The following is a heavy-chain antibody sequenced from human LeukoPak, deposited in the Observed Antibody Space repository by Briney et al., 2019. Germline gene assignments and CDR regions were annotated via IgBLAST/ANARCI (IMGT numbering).Heavy chain of an antibody. CDR3: ARHLYGDYVWFDP. CDR1: GGSISTYS. V-gene: IGHV4-59*08. Sequence: SETLSLTCTVSGGSISTYSWTWIRQPPGKGLEWIGYIYNSGSTNYNPSLKSRVTISVDTSKNQFSLKLSSVTAADTAVYYCARHLYGDYVWFDPWGQGTLVTVSS. D-gene: IGHD4-17*01. CDR2: IYNSGST. J-gene: IGHJ5*02.